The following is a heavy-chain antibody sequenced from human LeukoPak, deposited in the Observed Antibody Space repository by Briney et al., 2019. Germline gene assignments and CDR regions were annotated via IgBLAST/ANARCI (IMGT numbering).Heavy chain of an antibody. J-gene: IGHJ4*02. V-gene: IGHV4-59*08. CDR2: IYYSGST. D-gene: IGHD1-26*01. CDR1: GGSISSYY. Sequence: SETLSLTCTVSGGSISSYYWSWIRQPPGKGLEWIGYIYYSGSTNYNPSLKSRVTISVDTSKNQFSLNLTPVTAADTAVYYCARHSRSIVGATIDYWGQGTLVTVSS. CDR3: ARHSRSIVGATIDY.